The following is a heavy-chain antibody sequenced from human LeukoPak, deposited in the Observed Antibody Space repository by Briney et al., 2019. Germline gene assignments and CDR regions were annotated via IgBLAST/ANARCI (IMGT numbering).Heavy chain of an antibody. CDR1: GFTFSSYA. CDR3: AKDMGASGSYDVPGNAFDI. CDR2: ISGSSGSI. D-gene: IGHD1-26*01. Sequence: GGSLRLSCAASGFTFSSYAMSWVRQAPGKGLEWGSAISGSSGSIYYADSVKGRFTISRDNSKNTLYLQMHRLRAEDKAVYYCAKDMGASGSYDVPGNAFDIWGQGTMVTVSS. V-gene: IGHV3-23*01. J-gene: IGHJ3*02.